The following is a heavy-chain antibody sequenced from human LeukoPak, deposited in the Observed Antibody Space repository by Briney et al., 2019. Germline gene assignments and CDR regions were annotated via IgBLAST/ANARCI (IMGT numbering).Heavy chain of an antibody. D-gene: IGHD2-21*02. CDR1: GGSISSYY. CDR2: IYYSGST. CDR3: ARVQYDSLDY. Sequence: KPSETLSLTCTVSGGSISSYYWSWIRQPPGKGLEWIGYIYYSGSTNYNPSLKSRVTISVDTSKNQFSLKLSSVTAADTAVYYCARVQYDSLDYWGQGTLVTVSS. J-gene: IGHJ4*02. V-gene: IGHV4-59*01.